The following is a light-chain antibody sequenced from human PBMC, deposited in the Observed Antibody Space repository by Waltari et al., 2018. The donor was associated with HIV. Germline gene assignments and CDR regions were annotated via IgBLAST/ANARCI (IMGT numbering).Light chain of an antibody. CDR2: WAF. J-gene: IGKJ1*01. Sequence: DIVMTQSAESLAVSLGERATINCKSSQNVLYNSNNKNFLAWYQQKPVQSPKLLIYWAFTRESGVPDRFSGSGSGTDFTLTNSSLQAEDAAVYYCQQYYARPWTFGQGTKVEIK. V-gene: IGKV4-1*01. CDR3: QQYYARPWT. CDR1: QNVLYNSNNKNF.